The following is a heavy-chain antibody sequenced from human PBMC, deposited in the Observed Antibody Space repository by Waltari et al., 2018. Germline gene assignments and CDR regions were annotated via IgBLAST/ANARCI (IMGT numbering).Heavy chain of an antibody. CDR1: GGTFSSYA. D-gene: IGHD1-7*01. J-gene: IGHJ6*02. CDR2: SIPIFGTA. V-gene: IGHV1-69*01. Sequence: QVQLVQSGAEVKKPGSSVKVSCKASGGTFSSYAISWVRQAPGQGLEWMGGSIPIFGTANYAQKFQGRVTITADESTSTAYMELSSLRSEDTAVYYCARTSITGTTGGYYYGMDVWGQGTTVTVSS. CDR3: ARTSITGTTGGYYYGMDV.